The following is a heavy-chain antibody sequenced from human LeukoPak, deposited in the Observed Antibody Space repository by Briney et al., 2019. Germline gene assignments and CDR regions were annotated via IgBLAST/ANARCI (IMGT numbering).Heavy chain of an antibody. V-gene: IGHV3-21*04. J-gene: IGHJ4*02. D-gene: IGHD3-9*01. CDR2: ISSSSSYI. CDR3: AREDILTGYYPDY. Sequence: GGSLRLSCAASGFTFSSYSMNWVRQAPGKGLEWVSSISSSSSYIYYADSVKGRFTISRDNAKNSLYLQMNSLRAEDTAVYYCAREDILTGYYPDYWGQGTLVTVSS. CDR1: GFTFSSYS.